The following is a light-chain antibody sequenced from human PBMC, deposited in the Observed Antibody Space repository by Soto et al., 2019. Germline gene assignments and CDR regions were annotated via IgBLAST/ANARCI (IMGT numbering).Light chain of an antibody. J-gene: IGKJ5*01. V-gene: IGKV1-33*01. CDR1: QDIGNY. CDR3: QQSDSLPIT. Sequence: DIQMTQSPSSLSASVGDRVTITCRASQDIGNYLNWYQQRPGKAPKLLIYDASNLERGVPSRFSGTRSRTHFTVALTSLQPEDVATYYCQQSDSLPITFGQGTRLEI. CDR2: DAS.